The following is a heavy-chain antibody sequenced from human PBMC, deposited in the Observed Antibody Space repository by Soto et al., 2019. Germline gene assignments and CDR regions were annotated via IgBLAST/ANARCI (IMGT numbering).Heavy chain of an antibody. CDR2: IYYSGST. D-gene: IGHD4-17*01. V-gene: IGHV4-59*08. CDR3: ARRYGDCFDY. CDR1: GGSISSYY. Sequence: SETLSLTCTVSGGSISSYYWSRIRQPPGTGLGWIGYIYYSGSTNYNPSLKSRVTISVDTSKNQFSLKLSSVTAADTAVYYCARRYGDCFDYWGQGTLVTVSS. J-gene: IGHJ4*02.